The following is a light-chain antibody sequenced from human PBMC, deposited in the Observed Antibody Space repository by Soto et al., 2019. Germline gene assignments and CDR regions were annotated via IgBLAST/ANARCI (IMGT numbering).Light chain of an antibody. CDR3: QAWDSSTAVV. CDR2: QDS. Sequence: SYELTQPPSVSVSPGQTASITCSGEKWGDKYACWYQQKPGQSPVLVIYQDSKRPSGIPERFSGSNSGNTATLTISGTQAMDEADYYCQAWDSSTAVVFGGGTKVTVL. V-gene: IGLV3-1*01. J-gene: IGLJ2*01. CDR1: KWGDKY.